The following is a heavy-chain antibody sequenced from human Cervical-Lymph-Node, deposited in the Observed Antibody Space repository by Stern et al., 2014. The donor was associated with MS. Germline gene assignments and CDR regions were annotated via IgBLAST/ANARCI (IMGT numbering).Heavy chain of an antibody. D-gene: IGHD3-10*01. J-gene: IGHJ4*02. Sequence: VQLLESGPGLVKPSETLSLTCTVSGGSVSSGSYYWSWIRQPPGKGLEWIGYIYYSGSTNYNPSLKSRVTISVDTSKNQFSLKLSSVTAADTAVYYCAREGSYYDYWGQGTLVTVSS. V-gene: IGHV4-61*01. CDR2: IYYSGST. CDR1: GGSVSSGSYY. CDR3: AREGSYYDY.